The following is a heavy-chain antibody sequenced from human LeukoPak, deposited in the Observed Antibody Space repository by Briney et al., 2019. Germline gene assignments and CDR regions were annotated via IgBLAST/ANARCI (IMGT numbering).Heavy chain of an antibody. Sequence: SQTLSLTCAISGDXVSSNSVAWNWIRQSPSIGLQWQGRTYYRSKWYNEYAVSVKSRMTINPDTSKNQFSLQLNSVTPEDTAVYYCVRDGSGWYYFDYWGQGTLVTVSS. CDR3: VRDGSGWYYFDY. D-gene: IGHD6-19*01. CDR1: GDXVSSNSVA. CDR2: TYYRSKWYN. V-gene: IGHV6-1*01. J-gene: IGHJ4*02.